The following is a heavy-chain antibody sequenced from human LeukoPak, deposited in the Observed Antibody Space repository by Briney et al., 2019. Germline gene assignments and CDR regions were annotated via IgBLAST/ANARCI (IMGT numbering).Heavy chain of an antibody. V-gene: IGHV1-69*13. CDR2: IIPIFGTA. D-gene: IGHD3-22*01. Sequence: SVKVSCKASGVTFSSYAISWVRQAPGQGLEWMGGIIPIFGTANYAQKFQGRVTITADESTSTAYMELSSLRSEDTAVYYCARGRSDSSGYYYEYVYWGQGTLVTVSS. CDR1: GVTFSSYA. J-gene: IGHJ4*02. CDR3: ARGRSDSSGYYYEYVY.